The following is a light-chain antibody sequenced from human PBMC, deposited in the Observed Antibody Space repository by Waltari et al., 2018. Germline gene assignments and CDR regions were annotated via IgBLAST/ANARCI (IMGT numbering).Light chain of an antibody. CDR3: QQYNNWLYT. Sequence: EIVITQSPATLSVSPGERATLSCRASHSVSSNLAWYQQKPGQAPRLLIYGASTRATGIPARFSGSGSGTEFTLTISSLQSEDFAVYYCQQYNNWLYTFGQGTKLEIK. CDR2: GAS. CDR1: HSVSSN. V-gene: IGKV3-15*01. J-gene: IGKJ2*01.